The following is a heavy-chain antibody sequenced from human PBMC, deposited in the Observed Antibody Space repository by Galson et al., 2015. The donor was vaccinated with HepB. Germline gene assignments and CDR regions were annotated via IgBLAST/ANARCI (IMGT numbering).Heavy chain of an antibody. CDR1: GFTFSSYA. V-gene: IGHV3-30-3*01. CDR3: AREGGSGSYGGYCFDY. J-gene: IGHJ4*02. Sequence: SLRLSCAASGFTFSSYAMHWVRQAPGKGLEWVAVISYDGSNKYYADSVKGRFTISRDNSKNTLYLQMNSLGAEDTAVYYCAREGGSGSYGGYCFDYWGQGTLVTVSS. D-gene: IGHD1-26*01. CDR2: ISYDGSNK.